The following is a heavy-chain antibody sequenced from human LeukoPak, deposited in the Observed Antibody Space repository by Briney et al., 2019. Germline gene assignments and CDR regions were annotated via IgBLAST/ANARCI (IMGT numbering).Heavy chain of an antibody. CDR3: ARDGQDYGDYFWYFDY. Sequence: GASVKVSCKASGGTFSSYAVSWVRQAPGQGLEWMGGIIPIFGIANYAQKFQGRVTITADVSTGATYMELSSLRAEDTAVYYCARDGQDYGDYFWYFDYWGQGTLVTVSS. CDR2: IIPIFGIA. J-gene: IGHJ4*02. CDR1: GGTFSSYA. D-gene: IGHD4-17*01. V-gene: IGHV1-69*13.